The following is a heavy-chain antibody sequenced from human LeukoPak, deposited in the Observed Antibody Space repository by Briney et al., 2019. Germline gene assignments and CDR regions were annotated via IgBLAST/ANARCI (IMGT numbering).Heavy chain of an antibody. CDR2: INTNTGNP. CDR1: GYTFTSYA. J-gene: IGHJ4*02. CDR3: AREDDSSGHYLIDY. Sequence: ATVKVSCKASGYTFTSYAMNWVRQAPGQGLEWMGWINTNTGNPTYAQGFTGRFVFSLDTSVSTAYLQISSLKAEDTAVYYCAREDDSSGHYLIDYWGQGTLVTVSS. D-gene: IGHD3-22*01. V-gene: IGHV7-4-1*02.